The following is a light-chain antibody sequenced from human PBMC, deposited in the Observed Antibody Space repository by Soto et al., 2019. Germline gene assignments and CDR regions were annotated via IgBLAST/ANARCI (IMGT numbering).Light chain of an antibody. Sequence: DIVMTQSPDSLDVSLGERATINCKSSQSIFYSSNNKNYLVWYQQKPGQPPKVLIYWASTRESGVPDRFSGSGSGTDFTPTISSLQPEDFATYYCQQSYSTPRTFGQGTKVDIK. V-gene: IGKV4-1*01. CDR3: QQSYSTPRT. CDR2: WAS. J-gene: IGKJ1*01. CDR1: QSIFYSSNNKNY.